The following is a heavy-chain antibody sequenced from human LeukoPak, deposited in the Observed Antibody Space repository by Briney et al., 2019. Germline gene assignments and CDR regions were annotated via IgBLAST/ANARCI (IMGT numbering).Heavy chain of an antibody. CDR2: ISSNGGIT. CDR3: ARDQLVLSYYYGMDV. Sequence: PGGSLRLSCAASGFTLSSYAMHWVRQAPGKGLEYVSAISSNGGITYYANSVEGRFTISRDNSKNTLYLQMGSLRAEDMAVYYCARDQLVLSYYYGMDVWGQGTTVTVSS. CDR1: GFTLSSYA. J-gene: IGHJ6*02. D-gene: IGHD6-13*01. V-gene: IGHV3-64*01.